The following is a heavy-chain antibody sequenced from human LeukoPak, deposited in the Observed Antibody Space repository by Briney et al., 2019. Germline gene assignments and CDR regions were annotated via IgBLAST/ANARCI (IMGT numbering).Heavy chain of an antibody. V-gene: IGHV4-59*01. CDR2: IYYSGST. J-gene: IGHJ3*02. CDR1: GGSISGYY. D-gene: IGHD2-2*01. CDR3: ARGSTRWAFDI. Sequence: PSETLSLTCTVSGGSISGYYWSWIRQPPGKGLEWIGYIYYSGSTNYNPSLKSRVTISVDTSKNQFSLKLSSVTAADTAVYHCARGSTRWAFDIWGQGTMVTVSS.